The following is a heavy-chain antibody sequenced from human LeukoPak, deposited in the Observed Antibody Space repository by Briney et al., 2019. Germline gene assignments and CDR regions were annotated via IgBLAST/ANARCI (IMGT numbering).Heavy chain of an antibody. D-gene: IGHD5-18*01. CDR1: GGSIRSGGYY. V-gene: IGHV4-31*03. J-gene: IGHJ4*02. Sequence: SQTLSLTCTVPGGSIRSGGYYWSWSSQHPGKGLEWIGYIYYSGSTYYNPSLKSRVTISVDTSKNQFSLKLSSVTAADTAVYYCARVGDTAMVYFDYWGQGTLVTVSS. CDR2: IYYSGST. CDR3: ARVGDTAMVYFDY.